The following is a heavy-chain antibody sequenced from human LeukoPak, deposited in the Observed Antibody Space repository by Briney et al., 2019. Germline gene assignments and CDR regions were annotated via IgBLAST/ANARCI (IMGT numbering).Heavy chain of an antibody. CDR3: ASGTTDIVVVPATLRNYYFDY. CDR2: IYYSGST. V-gene: IGHV4-39*07. D-gene: IGHD2-2*01. CDR1: GGSISSSSYY. Sequence: SETLSLTCTVSGGSISSSSYYWGWIRQPPGKGLEWIGSIYYSGSTYYNPSLKSRVTISVDTSKNQFSLKLSSVTAADTAVYYCASGTTDIVVVPATLRNYYFDYWGQGTLVTVSS. J-gene: IGHJ4*02.